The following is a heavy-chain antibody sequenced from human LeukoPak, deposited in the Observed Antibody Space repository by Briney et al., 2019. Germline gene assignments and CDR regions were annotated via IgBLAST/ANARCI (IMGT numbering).Heavy chain of an antibody. CDR3: AKPGTNAKKGSSGSRHWGY. CDR2: ISGGGGST. D-gene: IGHD1-26*01. CDR1: GFTFSSYA. J-gene: IGHJ4*02. V-gene: IGHV3-23*01. Sequence: GGSLRLSCAASGFTFSSYAMSWVRQAPGKGLEWVSAISGGGGSTYYADSVKGRFAISRDNSKNTLYLQMNSLRAEDTAVYYCAKPGTNAKKGSSGSRHWGYWGQGPLVTVSS.